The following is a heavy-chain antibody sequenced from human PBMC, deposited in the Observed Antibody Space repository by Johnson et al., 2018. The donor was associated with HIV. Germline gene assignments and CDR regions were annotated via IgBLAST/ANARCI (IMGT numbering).Heavy chain of an antibody. D-gene: IGHD3-3*01. J-gene: IGHJ3*02. V-gene: IGHV3-11*01. CDR1: GFAFSDSH. CDR3: AKALGGYAFDI. Sequence: QVQLVESGGGVVQPGRSLRVSCVASGFAFSDSHMSWIRQAPGKGLEWISYISSGGSSVYYADSVRGRFTISRDNSKNTLYLQINSLRAEDTAVYYCAKALGGYAFDIWGQGTMVTVSS. CDR2: ISSGGSSV.